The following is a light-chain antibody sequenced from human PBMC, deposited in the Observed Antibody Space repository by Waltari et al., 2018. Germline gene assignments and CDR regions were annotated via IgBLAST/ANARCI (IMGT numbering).Light chain of an antibody. CDR3: QQSYSTPLT. Sequence: DIQMIQSPSSLYASVGNRVTITCRASQSISTYLNWYHQRPGKAPKLLIYAASTLQSGVPSRFSGTASGTDFTLTISSLQPEDFATYYCQQSYSTPLTFGGGTKVEIK. V-gene: IGKV1-39*01. CDR2: AAS. J-gene: IGKJ4*01. CDR1: QSISTY.